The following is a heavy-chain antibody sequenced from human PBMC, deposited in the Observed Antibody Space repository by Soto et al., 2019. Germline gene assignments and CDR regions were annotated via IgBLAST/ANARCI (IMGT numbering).Heavy chain of an antibody. J-gene: IGHJ4*02. D-gene: IGHD2-8*01. CDR2: IIPIFDSA. CDR1: GGTFSTYS. V-gene: IGHV1-69*06. CDR3: ARTYCTNGVCYHYYFDY. Sequence: QVQLVQSGAEVKKPGSSVKISCKASGGTFSTYSSSWVRQAPGQGLEWMGGIIPIFDSAKYAQKFQGRLTMTRDTSTSTVYMELSSLRSEDTAVYYCARTYCTNGVCYHYYFDYWGQGTLVTVSS.